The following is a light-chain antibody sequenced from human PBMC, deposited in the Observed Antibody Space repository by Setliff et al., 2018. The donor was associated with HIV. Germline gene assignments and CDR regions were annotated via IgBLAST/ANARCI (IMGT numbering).Light chain of an antibody. Sequence: QAVVTQETSLTVSPGGTVTLTCASNSGAVTSGNYPNWFQQKPGQAPRVMIYNTANKHSWTPARFSGSLLGGKAALTLSGVQPEDEADYYCLLYYGTWVFGGGTKGTVL. CDR2: NTA. CDR1: SGAVTSGNY. J-gene: IGLJ3*02. V-gene: IGLV7-43*01. CDR3: LLYYGTWV.